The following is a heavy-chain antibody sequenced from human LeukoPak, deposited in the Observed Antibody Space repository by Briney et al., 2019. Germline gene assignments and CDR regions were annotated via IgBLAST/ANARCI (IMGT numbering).Heavy chain of an antibody. D-gene: IGHD6-19*01. V-gene: IGHV7-4-1*02. Sequence: ASVKVSCKASGYTFTRYAMNWLRQAPGQGLEWMGWINPNTGNPTYAQAFTGRFVFSLDTSVSTAYLQISSLNTEDTAVYYCAIDQPVAGVSNFDPWGQGTLVTVSS. CDR3: AIDQPVAGVSNFDP. J-gene: IGHJ5*02. CDR1: GYTFTRYA. CDR2: INPNTGNP.